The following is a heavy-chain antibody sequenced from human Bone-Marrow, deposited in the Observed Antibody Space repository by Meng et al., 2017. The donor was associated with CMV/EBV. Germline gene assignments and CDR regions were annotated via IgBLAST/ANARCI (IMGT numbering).Heavy chain of an antibody. Sequence: GSLRLSCTVSGDSISSYYWTWIRQPAGKGLEWIGSIYYSGSTYYNPSLKSRVTISVATSKNQFSLKLSSVTAADTAVYYCASELDIAAAGGGAFDPWGQGTLVTVSS. J-gene: IGHJ5*02. CDR1: GDSISSYY. V-gene: IGHV4-4*07. CDR3: ASELDIAAAGGGAFDP. CDR2: IYYSGST. D-gene: IGHD6-13*01.